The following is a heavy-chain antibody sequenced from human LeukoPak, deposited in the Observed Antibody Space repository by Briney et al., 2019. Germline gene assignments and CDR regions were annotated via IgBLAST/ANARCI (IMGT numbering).Heavy chain of an antibody. Sequence: PGGSLRLSCAASGFTFSSYAMSWVRRAPGKGLEWVSAINGSGGSTYYADSVKGRFTISRDNSKNTLYLQMNSLRAEDTAVYYCAKDSSAIFGVVRYYYGMDVWGQGTTVTVSS. V-gene: IGHV3-23*01. D-gene: IGHD3-3*01. CDR1: GFTFSSYA. J-gene: IGHJ6*02. CDR2: INGSGGST. CDR3: AKDSSAIFGVVRYYYGMDV.